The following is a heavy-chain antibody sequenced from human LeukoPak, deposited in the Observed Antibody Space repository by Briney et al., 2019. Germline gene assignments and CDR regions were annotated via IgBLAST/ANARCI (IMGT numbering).Heavy chain of an antibody. CDR1: GFTFDDYA. Sequence: GGSLRLSCAASGFTFDDYAMHWVRQAPGKGLEWVSGISWNSGTRGYADSVKGRFTISRDNAKTSLYLQMNSLRAEDTALYYCAKDISRRPGRGTYYFDYWGQGTLVTVSS. V-gene: IGHV3-9*01. J-gene: IGHJ4*02. D-gene: IGHD3-3*02. CDR2: ISWNSGTR. CDR3: AKDISRRPGRGTYYFDY.